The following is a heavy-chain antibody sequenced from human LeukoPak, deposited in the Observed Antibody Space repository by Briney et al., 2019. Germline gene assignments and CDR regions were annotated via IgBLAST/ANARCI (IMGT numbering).Heavy chain of an antibody. CDR3: ARENYYDSSGYYLFDY. CDR1: GGSISSGSYY. V-gene: IGHV4-61*02. D-gene: IGHD3-22*01. Sequence: PSETLSLTCTVSGGSISSGSYYWSWIRQPAGKGLEWIGRIYTSGSTNYNPSLKSRVTISVDTSKNQFSLKLSSVTAADTAVYYCARENYYDSSGYYLFDYWGQGTLVTVSS. CDR2: IYTSGST. J-gene: IGHJ4*02.